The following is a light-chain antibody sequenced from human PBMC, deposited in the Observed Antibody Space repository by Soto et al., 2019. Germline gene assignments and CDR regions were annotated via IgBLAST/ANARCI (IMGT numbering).Light chain of an antibody. V-gene: IGLV2-14*01. Sequence: QSVLTQPASVPGSPGQSITISCTGTSSDIGAYNYVSWYRQHPGKAPKLMIYDVSNRPSGVSNRFSGSKSGNTASLTISGLQAEDDADYYCSSYTHNPTDVFGTGNMVTVL. J-gene: IGLJ1*01. CDR3: SSYTHNPTDV. CDR2: DVS. CDR1: SSDIGAYNY.